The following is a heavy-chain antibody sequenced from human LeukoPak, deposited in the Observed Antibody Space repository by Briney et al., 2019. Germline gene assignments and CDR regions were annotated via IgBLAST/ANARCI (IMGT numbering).Heavy chain of an antibody. V-gene: IGHV1-69*06. Sequence: ASVKVSCKASGGTFKNYAISWVRQAPGQGLEWMGGIIPIFGTANYAQKFQGRVTITADKSTSTAYMELSSPRSDDTAVYYCARGLGTTAFDYWGQGTLVTVSS. D-gene: IGHD1-14*01. J-gene: IGHJ4*02. CDR1: GGTFKNYA. CDR3: ARGLGTTAFDY. CDR2: IIPIFGTA.